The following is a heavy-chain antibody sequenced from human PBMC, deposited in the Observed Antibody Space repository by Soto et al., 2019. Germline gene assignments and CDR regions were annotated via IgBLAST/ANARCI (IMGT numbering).Heavy chain of an antibody. CDR2: IYYSGST. V-gene: IGHV4-59*08. CDR3: ARHVQWLVTFDY. CDR1: GGSISSYY. J-gene: IGHJ4*02. Sequence: QVQLQESGPGLVKPSETLSLTCTVSGGSISSYYWSWIRQPPGKGLEWIGYIYYSGSTNYNPSLESRVTIAVDTSKNQFSLNLSAVTAADPAVYYCARHVQWLVTFDYWGQGTLVTVSS. D-gene: IGHD6-19*01.